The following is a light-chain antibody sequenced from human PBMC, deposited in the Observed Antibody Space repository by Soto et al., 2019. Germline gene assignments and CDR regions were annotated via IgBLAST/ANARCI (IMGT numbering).Light chain of an antibody. CDR3: QQYNSYLRT. CDR2: AAS. V-gene: IGKV1-39*01. CDR1: QSISSY. Sequence: DIQMTQSPSSLSASVGDRVTITCRASQSISSYLNWYQQKPGKAPKLLIYAASSLQSGVPSRFSGSGSGTEFTLTISSLQPDDFATYYCQQYNSYLRTFGQGTKVEVK. J-gene: IGKJ1*01.